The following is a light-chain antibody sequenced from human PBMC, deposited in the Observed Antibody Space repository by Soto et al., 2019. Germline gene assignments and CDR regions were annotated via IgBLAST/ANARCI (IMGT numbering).Light chain of an antibody. CDR3: QQGNNWPPT. Sequence: ETVLTQSPVTLSLSPGERATLSCRASHSVGSFLAWYQQKLGQAPRLLIYDASYRATGIPARFRGSVSGTDFTLTISSLEPEDFAVYYCQQGNNWPPTFGQGTKVEIK. CDR1: HSVGSF. V-gene: IGKV3-11*01. CDR2: DAS. J-gene: IGKJ1*01.